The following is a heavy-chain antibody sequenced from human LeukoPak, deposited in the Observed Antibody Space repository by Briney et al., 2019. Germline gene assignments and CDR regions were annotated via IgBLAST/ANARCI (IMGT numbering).Heavy chain of an antibody. D-gene: IGHD1-26*01. Sequence: GGSLRLSCAASGFSFSSYGMHWVRQAPGKGLEWVAVISYDGSNKYYADSVKGRFTISRDNSKNTLYLQMNSLRAEDTAVYYCAKDFIVGATLNYFDYWGQGTLVTVSS. CDR3: AKDFIVGATLNYFDY. CDR2: ISYDGSNK. J-gene: IGHJ4*02. V-gene: IGHV3-30*18. CDR1: GFSFSSYG.